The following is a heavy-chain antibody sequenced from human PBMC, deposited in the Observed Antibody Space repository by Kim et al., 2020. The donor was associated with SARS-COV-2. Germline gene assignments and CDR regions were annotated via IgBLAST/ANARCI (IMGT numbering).Heavy chain of an antibody. V-gene: IGHV3-33*06. Sequence: KGRLTISRDNSKNTLYLQMNSLSAEDTAVYYCAKVPYYYDSSGYLNWFDPWGQGTLVTVSS. CDR3: AKVPYYYDSSGYLNWFDP. J-gene: IGHJ5*02. D-gene: IGHD3-22*01.